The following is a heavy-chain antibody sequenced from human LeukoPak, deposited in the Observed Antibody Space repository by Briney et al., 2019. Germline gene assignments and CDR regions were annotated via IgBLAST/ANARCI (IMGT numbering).Heavy chain of an antibody. J-gene: IGHJ3*02. Sequence: ASVKVSCKASGYTFTGYYMHWVRQAPGQGLEWMGWINPNSGGTNYAQKFQGRVTMTTDTSTSTAYMELRSLRSDDTAVYYCARAVRTYDYVWGSYRSAFDIWGQGTMVTVSS. CDR1: GYTFTGYY. CDR3: ARAVRTYDYVWGSYRSAFDI. CDR2: INPNSGGT. V-gene: IGHV1-2*02. D-gene: IGHD3-16*02.